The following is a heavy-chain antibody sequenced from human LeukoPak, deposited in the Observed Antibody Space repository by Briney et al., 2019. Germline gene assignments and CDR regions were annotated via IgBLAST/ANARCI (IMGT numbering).Heavy chain of an antibody. CDR1: GFTFNTYW. J-gene: IGHJ4*02. CDR3: ARDQRSGQSDY. D-gene: IGHD2-15*01. Sequence: QPRGSLRLSCAASGFTFNTYWVHWVRHAPGKGLEWVANIKQDGSEKYYVDSVKGRFNISRDNAKNSLYLQMNRVRAEDTAVYYCARDQRSGQSDYWGQGTLVTVSS. CDR2: IKQDGSEK. V-gene: IGHV3-7*01.